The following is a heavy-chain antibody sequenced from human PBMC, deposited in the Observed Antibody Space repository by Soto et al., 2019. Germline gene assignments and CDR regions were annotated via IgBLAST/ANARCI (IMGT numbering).Heavy chain of an antibody. V-gene: IGHV4-59*06. CDR2: INFSGTT. CDR3: ARRALPQCINGVCYKDGFWDY. D-gene: IGHD2-8*01. J-gene: IGHJ4*02. CDR1: GGSISRYF. Sequence: PSETLSLTCTLSGGSISRYFWTWIRQPAGKGLEWIGRINFSGTTYYNPSLKSRASISLGTSKNEFSLKLSSVTAADTAVYFCARRALPQCINGVCYKDGFWDYWGQGALVTVSS.